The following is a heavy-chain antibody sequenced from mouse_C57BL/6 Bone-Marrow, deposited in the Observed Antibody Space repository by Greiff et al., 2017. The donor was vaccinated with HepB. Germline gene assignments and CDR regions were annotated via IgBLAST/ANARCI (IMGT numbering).Heavy chain of an antibody. V-gene: IGHV1-63*01. Sequence: QVQLQQQSGAELVRPGTSVKMSCKASGYTFTNYWIGWAKQRPGHGLEWIGDIYPGGGYTNYNEKFKGKATLTADKSSSTAYMQFSSLTSEDSAIYYCAREGGGYYFDYWGQGTTLTVSS. CDR3: AREGGGYYFDY. J-gene: IGHJ2*01. CDR2: IYPGGGYT. CDR1: GYTFTNYW.